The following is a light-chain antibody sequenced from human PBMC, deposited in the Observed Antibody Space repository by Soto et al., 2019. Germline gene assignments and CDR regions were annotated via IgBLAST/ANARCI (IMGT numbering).Light chain of an antibody. CDR1: QSISSR. Sequence: DIQMTQSPSTLSASVGDRVTITCRASQSISSRLAWYQQKPGKAPKLLIYDASSLESGVPSRFSGSGSGTEFTLTISSLQPDDFATYYCQQYNSYPITFGQGTRLAIK. CDR2: DAS. CDR3: QQYNSYPIT. J-gene: IGKJ5*01. V-gene: IGKV1-5*01.